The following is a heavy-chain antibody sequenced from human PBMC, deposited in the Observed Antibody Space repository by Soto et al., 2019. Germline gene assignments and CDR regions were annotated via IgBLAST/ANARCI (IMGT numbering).Heavy chain of an antibody. D-gene: IGHD3-3*01. Sequence: ASVKVSCKASGYTFTSYGISWVRQAPGQGLEWMGWISAYNGNTNYAQKLQGRVTMTTDTSTSTAYMGLRSLRSDDTAVYYCARVHGRDYDFWSGSDYWGQGTLVTVSS. CDR1: GYTFTSYG. J-gene: IGHJ4*02. CDR3: ARVHGRDYDFWSGSDY. V-gene: IGHV1-18*01. CDR2: ISAYNGNT.